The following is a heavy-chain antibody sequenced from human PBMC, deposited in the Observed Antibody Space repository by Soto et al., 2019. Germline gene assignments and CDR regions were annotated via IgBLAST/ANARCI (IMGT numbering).Heavy chain of an antibody. CDR2: IRSKAYGGTT. J-gene: IGHJ6*03. Sequence: GGSLRLSCTASGFTFGDYAMSWFRQAPGKGLEWVGFIRSKAYGGTTEYAASVKGRFTISRDDSKSIAYLQMNSLKTEDTAVYYCTRVPHRYCSGGSCYSSDYYYYYMDVWGKGITVTVSS. D-gene: IGHD2-15*01. CDR1: GFTFGDYA. V-gene: IGHV3-49*03. CDR3: TRVPHRYCSGGSCYSSDYYYYYMDV.